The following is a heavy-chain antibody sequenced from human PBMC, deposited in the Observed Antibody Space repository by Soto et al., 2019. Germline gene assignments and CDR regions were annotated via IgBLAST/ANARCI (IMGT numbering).Heavy chain of an antibody. CDR3: IQSRCGGDCLQSYASHYYYGMDV. CDR2: IYWDDDK. J-gene: IGHJ6*02. CDR1: GFSLSTSGVG. V-gene: IGHV2-5*02. Sequence: QITLKESGPTLVNPTQTLTLTCTFSGFSLSTSGVGVGWIRQPPGKALEWLALIYWDDDKRYSPSLRSRLTINKDTSKNQVVLTMPNMDPVDTATYYCIQSRCGGDCLQSYASHYYYGMDVWGQGTTVTVSS. D-gene: IGHD2-21*02.